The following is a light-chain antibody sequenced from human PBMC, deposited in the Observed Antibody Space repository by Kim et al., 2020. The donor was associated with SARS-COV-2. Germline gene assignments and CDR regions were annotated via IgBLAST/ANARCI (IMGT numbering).Light chain of an antibody. J-gene: IGKJ5*01. Sequence: GSVGDSVTITCRASQDIGSELGWYLQKPGKAPQLLIRGASNVHSGVPSRFSGSGFGTEFTLTISSLQPEDFATYFCLQDWSYPLTFGQGTRLEIK. V-gene: IGKV1-6*01. CDR2: GAS. CDR3: LQDWSYPLT. CDR1: QDIGSE.